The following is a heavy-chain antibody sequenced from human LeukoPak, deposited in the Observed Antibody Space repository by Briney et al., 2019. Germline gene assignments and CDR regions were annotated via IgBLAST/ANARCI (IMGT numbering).Heavy chain of an antibody. CDR2: IWYDGSKK. D-gene: IGHD1-1*01. J-gene: IGHJ4*02. CDR3: AKASWVSNADAVL. CDR1: GFSFDTHG. V-gene: IGHV3-33*06. Sequence: GGSLRLSCAASGFSFDTHGMHWVRQAPGKGLEWVAVIWYDGSKKYYADSVKGRFTISRDNSKKSLFLQLNNLRVEDTAVYYCAKASWVSNADAVLWGQGTVVTVSS.